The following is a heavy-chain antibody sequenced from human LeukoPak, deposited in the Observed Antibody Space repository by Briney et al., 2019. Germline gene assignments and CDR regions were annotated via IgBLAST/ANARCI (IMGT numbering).Heavy chain of an antibody. Sequence: GGSLRLSCAASRFTFSVHWMHWVRQAPGKGLVWVSRINTDGRTTTYADSVKGRFTISRDNAKNTVHLQMNSLRAEDTAVYYCARDYGGNSGDFDYWGQGTLVTVSS. CDR1: RFTFSVHW. CDR3: ARDYGGNSGDFDY. V-gene: IGHV3-74*01. D-gene: IGHD4-23*01. J-gene: IGHJ4*02. CDR2: INTDGRTT.